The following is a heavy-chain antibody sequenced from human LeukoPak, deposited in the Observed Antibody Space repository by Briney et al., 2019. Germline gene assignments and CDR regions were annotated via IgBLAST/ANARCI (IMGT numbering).Heavy chain of an antibody. D-gene: IGHD5-18*01. V-gene: IGHV4-34*01. CDR3: ARGWIQLWN. CDR1: GGSFSNYY. J-gene: IGHJ4*02. CDR2: IYYSGST. Sequence: PSETLSLTCAVYGGSFSNYYWSWIRQPPGKGLGWIGSIYYSGSTYYNPSLKSRVTISVDTSKNQFSLKLSSVTAADTAVYYCARGWIQLWNWGQGTLVTVSS.